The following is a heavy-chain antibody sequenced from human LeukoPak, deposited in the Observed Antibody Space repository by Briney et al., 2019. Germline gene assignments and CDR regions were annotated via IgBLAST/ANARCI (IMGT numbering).Heavy chain of an antibody. CDR1: GGSFSGYY. D-gene: IGHD2-2*02. CDR3: ARAAEEGLVYCSSTSCHRRYFDY. CDR2: INHSGST. V-gene: IGHV4-34*01. Sequence: SETLSLTCAVYGGSFSGYYWSWIRQPPGKGLEWIGEINHSGSTNYNPSLKSRVTISVDTSKNQFSLKLSSVTAADTAVCYCARAAEEGLVYCSSTSCHRRYFDYWGQGTLVTVSS. J-gene: IGHJ4*02.